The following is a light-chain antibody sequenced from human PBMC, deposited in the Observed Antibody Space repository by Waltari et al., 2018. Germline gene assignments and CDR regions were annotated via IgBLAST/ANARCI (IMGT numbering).Light chain of an antibody. CDR1: QSVRTN. CDR2: GAS. Sequence: VLLTQSPASLSVSPGDTVSLSCRASQSVRTNLVWYQQKAGQAPRTLIYGASTRASGVPSRFSGSGSEPDFTLIISSLQSEDAAVYFGQKYYVWPPITFGGGTELEI. J-gene: IGKJ4*01. CDR3: QKYYVWPPIT. V-gene: IGKV3-15*01.